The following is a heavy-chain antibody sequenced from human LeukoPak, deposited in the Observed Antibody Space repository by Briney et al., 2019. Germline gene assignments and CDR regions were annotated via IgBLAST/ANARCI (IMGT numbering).Heavy chain of an antibody. Sequence: GGSLRLSCVASGFTFSSYSMNWVRQAPGKGPEWVSYISSSSSTIYYADSVKGRFTISRDNAKNSLYLQMNSLRAEDTALYHCARAIAAAGGYYWFDPWGQGTLVTVSS. D-gene: IGHD6-13*01. V-gene: IGHV3-48*04. CDR1: GFTFSSYS. CDR2: ISSSSSTI. J-gene: IGHJ5*02. CDR3: ARAIAAAGGYYWFDP.